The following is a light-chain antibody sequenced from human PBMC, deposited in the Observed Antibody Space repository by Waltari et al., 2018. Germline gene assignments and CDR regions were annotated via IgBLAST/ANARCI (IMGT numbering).Light chain of an antibody. CDR3: QQYGGSPLWT. V-gene: IGKV3-20*01. CDR2: VAS. CDR1: QSVISTH. Sequence: ETVLTQSPGTLSLSPGERATLFCRASQSVISTHLVWYQQRPGQATRLLIYVASTRAPGIPDSFSGSGSGTDFTLTISRLEPEDFAMYYCQQYGGSPLWTFGQGTKVEIK. J-gene: IGKJ1*01.